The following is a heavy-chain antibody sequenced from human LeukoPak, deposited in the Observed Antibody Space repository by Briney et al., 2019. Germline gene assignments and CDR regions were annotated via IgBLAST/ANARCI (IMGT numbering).Heavy chain of an antibody. V-gene: IGHV1-2*02. CDR2: INPNSGGT. Sequence: EASVKVSCKASGYTFTSYYMHWVRQAPGQGLEWMGWINPNSGGTNYAQKFQGRVTMTRDTSISTAYMELSRLRSDDTAVYYCASAVSSSWPWYYFDYWGQGTLVTVSS. D-gene: IGHD6-13*01. CDR1: GYTFTSYY. J-gene: IGHJ4*02. CDR3: ASAVSSSWPWYYFDY.